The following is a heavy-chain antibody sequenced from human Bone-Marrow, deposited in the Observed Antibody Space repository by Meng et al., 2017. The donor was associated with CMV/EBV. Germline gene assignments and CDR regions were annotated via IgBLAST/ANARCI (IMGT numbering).Heavy chain of an antibody. J-gene: IGHJ6*02. D-gene: IGHD2-2*01. CDR2: IYYSGST. V-gene: IGHV4-31*03. CDR3: ARDRIVVVPAAIPYSSSAHYYYYGMDV. Sequence: SETLSLTCTVSGGSISSGGYYWSWIRQHPGKGLEWIGYIYYSGSTYYNPSLKSRVTISVDTSKNQFSLKLSSVTAADTAVYYCARDRIVVVPAAIPYSSSAHYYYYGMDVWGQGTTVTVSS. CDR1: GGSISSGGYY.